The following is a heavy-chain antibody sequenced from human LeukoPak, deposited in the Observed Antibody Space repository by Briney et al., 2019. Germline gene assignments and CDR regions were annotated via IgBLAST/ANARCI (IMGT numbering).Heavy chain of an antibody. Sequence: PGGSLRLSCAASEFTFSAYWMSWVGQAPGKGLEWVANIKHDGSEKYYVDSVKGRFSISRDNARNSLYLQMNSLRAEDTAMYYCTRECGTYSCLDYWGQGTLVTVSS. D-gene: IGHD1-26*01. CDR1: EFTFSAYW. CDR2: IKHDGSEK. J-gene: IGHJ4*02. V-gene: IGHV3-7*01. CDR3: TRECGTYSCLDY.